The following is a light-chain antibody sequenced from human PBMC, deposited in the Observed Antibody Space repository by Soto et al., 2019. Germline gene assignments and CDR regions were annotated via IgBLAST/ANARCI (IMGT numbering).Light chain of an antibody. Sequence: DIQMTQSPSTLSASVGDSVTITCRASQSISSWLAWYHLKPGKAPKLLIYDASTLESGVPSRFSGSGSGTEFTLTISSLQPDDFATYYCQQYNGYFRTFGQGTKVEIK. V-gene: IGKV1-5*01. CDR3: QQYNGYFRT. CDR2: DAS. CDR1: QSISSW. J-gene: IGKJ1*01.